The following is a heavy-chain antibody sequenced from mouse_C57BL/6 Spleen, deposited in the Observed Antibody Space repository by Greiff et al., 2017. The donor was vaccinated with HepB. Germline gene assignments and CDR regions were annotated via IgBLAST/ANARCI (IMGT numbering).Heavy chain of an antibody. CDR1: GYTFTSYW. V-gene: IGHV1-59*01. D-gene: IGHD2-5*01. J-gene: IGHJ2*01. Sequence: VQLQQPGAELVRPGTSVKLSCKASGYTFTSYWMHWVKQRPGQGLEWIGVIDPSDSYTNYNQKFKGKATLTVDTSSSTDYMQLSSLTSEDSAVYYCARCYSNYLYYFDYWGQGTTLTVSS. CDR3: ARCYSNYLYYFDY. CDR2: IDPSDSYT.